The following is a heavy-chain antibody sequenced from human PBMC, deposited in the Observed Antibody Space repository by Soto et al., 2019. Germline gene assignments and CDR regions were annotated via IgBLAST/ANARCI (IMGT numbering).Heavy chain of an antibody. Sequence: QVQLQESGPGLVKPSQTLSLTCTVSGGSISSGDYYWSWIRQPPGKGLEWIGYIYYSGSTYYNPSLKIRVTISVDASKNQFSLKLSSVTAADTAVYCCASSSYVYTFYDCWGHGTLVAVST. CDR1: GGSISSGDYY. CDR2: IYYSGST. V-gene: IGHV4-30-4*08. CDR3: ASSSYVYTFYDC. D-gene: IGHD5-18*01. J-gene: IGHJ4*01.